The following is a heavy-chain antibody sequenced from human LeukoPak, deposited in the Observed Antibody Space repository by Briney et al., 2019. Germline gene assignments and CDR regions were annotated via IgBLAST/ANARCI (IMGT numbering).Heavy chain of an antibody. CDR3: ARDFQGWHYYFMDV. CDR1: GFTFSSYA. Sequence: GGSLRLSCAASGFTFSSYAMSWVRQAPGRGLEWVSAISGSGGSTYYADSVKGRFTISRDNAKNSLYLQVNSLRAEDTAVYYCARDFQGWHYYFMDVWGKGTTVTVSS. D-gene: IGHD6-19*01. CDR2: ISGSGGST. J-gene: IGHJ6*03. V-gene: IGHV3-23*01.